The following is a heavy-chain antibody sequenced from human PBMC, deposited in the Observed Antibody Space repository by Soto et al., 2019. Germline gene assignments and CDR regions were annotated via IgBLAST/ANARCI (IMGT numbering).Heavy chain of an antibody. CDR3: AREPLAHSYFDF. Sequence: LSETLSLTCTVSGDSVSSHYWSWIRQPAGKGLEWLGRLYNDGRTNYNPSLKSRVTTSMDTSKNQFSLKLTSVTAADSAVYFCAREPLAHSYFDFWGQGILVTVSS. CDR1: GDSVSSHY. J-gene: IGHJ4*02. CDR2: LYNDGRT. V-gene: IGHV4-4*07.